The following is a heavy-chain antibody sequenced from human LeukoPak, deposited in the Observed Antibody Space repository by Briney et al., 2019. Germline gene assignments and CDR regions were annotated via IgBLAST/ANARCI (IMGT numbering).Heavy chain of an antibody. CDR2: INPSGGST. CDR3: ARNRFIFSSGGNRNWFDP. Sequence: ASVKVSCKASGYTFTSYYMHWVRQAPGQGLEWMGIINPSGGSTSYAQKFQGRVTMTRDMSTSTVYMELSSLRSEDTAVYYCARNRFIFSSGGNRNWFDPWGQGTLVTVSS. D-gene: IGHD2-15*01. CDR1: GYTFTSYY. J-gene: IGHJ5*02. V-gene: IGHV1-46*01.